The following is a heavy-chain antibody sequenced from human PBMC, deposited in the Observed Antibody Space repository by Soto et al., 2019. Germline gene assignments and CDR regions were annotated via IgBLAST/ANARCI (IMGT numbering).Heavy chain of an antibody. D-gene: IGHD6-13*01. CDR3: TTAISSSWYVWFDP. CDR2: IKSKTDGGTT. J-gene: IGHJ5*02. V-gene: IGHV3-15*07. Sequence: EVQLVESGGGLVKPGGSLRLSCAASGFTFSNAWMNWVRQAPGKGLEWVGRIKSKTDGGTTDYAAPVKGRFTISREDSKNTLYLQMNSLKTEDTAVYYCTTAISSSWYVWFDPWGQGTLVTVSS. CDR1: GFTFSNAW.